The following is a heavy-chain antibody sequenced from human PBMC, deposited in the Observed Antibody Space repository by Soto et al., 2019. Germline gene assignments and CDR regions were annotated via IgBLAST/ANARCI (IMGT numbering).Heavy chain of an antibody. CDR1: GGTFSSYA. CDR3: ARGSIVVVVAPTPVTGAFDI. CDR2: IIPIFGTA. V-gene: IGHV1-69*01. J-gene: IGHJ3*02. D-gene: IGHD2-15*01. Sequence: QVQLVQSGAEVKKPGSSVKVSCKASGGTFSSYAISWVRQAPGQGLEWMGGIIPIFGTANYAQKFQGRVTITADESTSTVYMELSSLRSEDTAVYYCARGSIVVVVAPTPVTGAFDIWGQGTMVTVSS.